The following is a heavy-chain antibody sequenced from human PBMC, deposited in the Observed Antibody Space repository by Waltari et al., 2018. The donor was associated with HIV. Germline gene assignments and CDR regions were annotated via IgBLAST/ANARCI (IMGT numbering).Heavy chain of an antibody. D-gene: IGHD2-21*02. J-gene: IGHJ4*01. Sequence: QVQLVQSGAEVKKRGSSVKVSCKASGGTFSNFAINWVRQAPGQGLEWMGGVVPFFATTTYARKFQGRVTISATASTGTAYMELRSLTTDDTAVYYCARSLLTPYYFDSWGHGT. V-gene: IGHV1-69*12. CDR2: VVPFFATT. CDR1: GGTFSNFA. CDR3: ARSLLTPYYFDS.